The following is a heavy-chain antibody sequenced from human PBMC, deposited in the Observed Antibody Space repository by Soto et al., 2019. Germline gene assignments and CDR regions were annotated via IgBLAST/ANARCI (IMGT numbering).Heavy chain of an antibody. D-gene: IGHD6-13*01. J-gene: IGHJ6*02. CDR3: LRGEAAAATYGIDV. V-gene: IGHV5-10-1*01. CDR2: IDPSDSYT. CDR1: GYSFTSYC. Sequence: PGESLKISCKGSGYSFTSYCIIWVRQMPGKGLEWMGRIDPSDSYTKYSPSFQGHVTISADTSISTAYLQWSSLKASDTAMYYCLRGEAAAATYGIDVRGQGTTVTGSS.